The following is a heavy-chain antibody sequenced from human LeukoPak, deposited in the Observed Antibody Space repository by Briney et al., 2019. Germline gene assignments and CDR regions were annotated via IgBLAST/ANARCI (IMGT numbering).Heavy chain of an antibody. D-gene: IGHD4-17*01. CDR2: INSDGTNT. V-gene: IGHV3-74*01. CDR3: ARDRRGTVTTFDY. J-gene: IGHJ4*02. Sequence: GGSLRLSCAASGFTFSSNWMYWLRQAPGKGLVWVSRINSDGTNTNYADSVKGRFTISRDNAKNTLYPQMNSLRAEDTAVYYCARDRRGTVTTFDYWGQGTLVTVSS. CDR1: GFTFSSNW.